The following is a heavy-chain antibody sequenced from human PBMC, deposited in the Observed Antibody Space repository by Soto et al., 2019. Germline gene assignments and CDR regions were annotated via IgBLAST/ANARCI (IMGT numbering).Heavy chain of an antibody. Sequence: PGGSLRLSCAASGFTFSTYGMHWVRQAPGKGLEWVALVRYNGGDKYYAESVKGRFTISRDNSKNTLYLQMNSLRAEDTAVYYCSRRMSGNWFDPWGQGTLVTVSS. D-gene: IGHD3-3*01. CDR2: VRYNGGDK. J-gene: IGHJ5*02. V-gene: IGHV3-33*01. CDR1: GFTFSTYG. CDR3: SRRMSGNWFDP.